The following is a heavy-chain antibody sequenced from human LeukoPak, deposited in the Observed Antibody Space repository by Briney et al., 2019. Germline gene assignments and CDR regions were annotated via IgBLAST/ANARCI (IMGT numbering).Heavy chain of an antibody. CDR3: AKDRMIQGRYSGGAFDY. J-gene: IGHJ4*02. Sequence: GGSLRLSCEASAFTFSSYGMHWVRQAPGKGLEWVALISYDGSNRYYADSVKGRFTISRDNSKNTLYVQMNSLRSEDTAVYYCAKDRMIQGRYSGGAFDYWGQGTLVTVSS. V-gene: IGHV3-30*18. CDR2: ISYDGSNR. CDR1: AFTFSSYG. D-gene: IGHD5-18*01.